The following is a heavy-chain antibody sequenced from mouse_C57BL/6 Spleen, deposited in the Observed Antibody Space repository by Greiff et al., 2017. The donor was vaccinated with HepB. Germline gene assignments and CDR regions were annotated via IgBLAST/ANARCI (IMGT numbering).Heavy chain of an antibody. Sequence: EVQVVESGGGLVKPGGSLKLSCAASGFTFSDYGMHWVRQAPEKGLEWVAYISSGSSTIYYADTVKGRFTISRDNAKNTLLLQMTSLSSEDTAMYYCARAGNFPFAYWGQGTLVTVSA. CDR2: ISSGSSTI. CDR1: GFTFSDYG. V-gene: IGHV5-17*01. D-gene: IGHD2-1*01. CDR3: ARAGNFPFAY. J-gene: IGHJ3*01.